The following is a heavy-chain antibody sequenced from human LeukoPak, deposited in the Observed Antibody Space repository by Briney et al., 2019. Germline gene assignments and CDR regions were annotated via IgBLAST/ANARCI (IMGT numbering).Heavy chain of an antibody. CDR2: IRSKANSYAT. Sequence: GSLRLSCAASGFTFSGSAMHWVRQASGKGLEWVGRIRSKANSYATAYAASVKGRFTISRDDSKNTAYLQMNSLKTEDTAVYYCTLALRYCSSTSCYGFDYWGQGTLVTVSS. J-gene: IGHJ4*02. CDR1: GFTFSGSA. D-gene: IGHD2-2*01. CDR3: TLALRYCSSTSCYGFDY. V-gene: IGHV3-73*01.